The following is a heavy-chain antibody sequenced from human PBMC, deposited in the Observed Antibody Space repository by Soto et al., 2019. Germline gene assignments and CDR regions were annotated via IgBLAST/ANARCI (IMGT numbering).Heavy chain of an antibody. CDR2: ISLYSDGT. CDR1: GYTFSNYV. D-gene: IGHD2-2*01. J-gene: IGHJ5*02. CDR3: ARVVPGAEAWFGP. Sequence: ASVKVSCKTSGYTFSNYVITWVRQAPGQPLEWLGWISLYSDGTNYAQKFQGGVSMTTDTSTTTAYMELRSLRSDDTAVYYCARVVPGAEAWFGPWGQGTLVTVSS. V-gene: IGHV1-18*01.